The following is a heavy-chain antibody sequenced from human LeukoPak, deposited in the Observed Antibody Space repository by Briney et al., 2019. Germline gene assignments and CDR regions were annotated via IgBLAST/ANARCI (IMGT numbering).Heavy chain of an antibody. Sequence: GGSLRLSRVASGFNFNYYAMHWVRQAPGKGLEYTSALNSNGGSTYYANSVKGRFTISRDNSKNTLYLQMGSLRPEDMAVYYCARVGTSGWYNDYWGQGTLVTVPS. J-gene: IGHJ4*02. D-gene: IGHD6-19*01. CDR3: ARVGTSGWYNDY. CDR2: LNSNGGST. CDR1: GFNFNYYA. V-gene: IGHV3-64*01.